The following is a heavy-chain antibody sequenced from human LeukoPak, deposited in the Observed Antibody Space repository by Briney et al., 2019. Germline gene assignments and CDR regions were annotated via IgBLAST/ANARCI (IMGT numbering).Heavy chain of an antibody. CDR3: ARLFRGYYDSSGYFSY. J-gene: IGHJ4*02. D-gene: IGHD3-22*01. CDR1: GYTFTGYY. CDR2: INPNSGGT. V-gene: IGHV1-2*02. Sequence: ASVKVSCKASGYTFTGYYMHWVRQAPGQGLEWMGWINPNSGGTNYAQKFQGGVTMTRDTSISTAYMELSRLRSDDTAVYYCARLFRGYYDSSGYFSYWGQGTLVTVFS.